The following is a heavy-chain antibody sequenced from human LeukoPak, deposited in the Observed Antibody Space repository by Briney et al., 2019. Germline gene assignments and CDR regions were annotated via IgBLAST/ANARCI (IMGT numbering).Heavy chain of an antibody. V-gene: IGHV3-30*18. Sequence: PGGSLRLSCAASGFTINHYGIHWVRRAPGKGLEWVAGMSYDESKNKYIDSVEGRFTLSRDNSKNTVYLQMNSLRAEDTAVYYCAKGALGYCSSTSCPGGDDAFDIWGQGTMVTVSS. J-gene: IGHJ3*02. CDR1: GFTINHYG. D-gene: IGHD2-2*01. CDR2: MSYDESKN. CDR3: AKGALGYCSSTSCPGGDDAFDI.